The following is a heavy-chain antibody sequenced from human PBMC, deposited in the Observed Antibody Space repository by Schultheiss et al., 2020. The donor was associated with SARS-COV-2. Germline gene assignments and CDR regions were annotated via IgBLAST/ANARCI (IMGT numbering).Heavy chain of an antibody. CDR1: GYSISSGYY. Sequence: SETLSLTCAVSGYSISSGYYWGWIRQPPGKGLEWIGSIYHSGSTYYNPSLKSRVTISVDTSKNQFSLKLSSVTAADTAVYYCARGRVDFWSGYLSKYYFDYWGQGTLVTVSS. V-gene: IGHV4-38-2*01. CDR2: IYHSGST. CDR3: ARGRVDFWSGYLSKYYFDY. J-gene: IGHJ4*02. D-gene: IGHD3-3*01.